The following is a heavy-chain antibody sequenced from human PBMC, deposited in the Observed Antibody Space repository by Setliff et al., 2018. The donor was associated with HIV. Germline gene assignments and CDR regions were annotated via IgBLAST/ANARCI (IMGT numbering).Heavy chain of an antibody. V-gene: IGHV1-18*01. CDR1: GYKFNIFG. J-gene: IGHJ4*02. D-gene: IGHD3-3*01. CDR3: ARTEAYNTYYFDH. Sequence: ASVKVSCKTSGYKFNIFGVSWVRQAPGQGLEWMGWISGNNRITYYAQNFQSRVTLTTDTSTSTSNMELRSLRSDDTAVYYCARTEAYNTYYFDHWGQGTLVTVSS. CDR2: ISGNNRIT.